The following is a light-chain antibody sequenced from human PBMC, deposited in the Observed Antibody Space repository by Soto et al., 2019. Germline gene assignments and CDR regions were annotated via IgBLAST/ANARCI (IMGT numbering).Light chain of an antibody. CDR3: QQYDNVFN. Sequence: IQMTQSPSSLSASVGDRVTITFQASQDITMYLNWYQQKPGKAPKLLIYDASNLQTGVPSRFSGSGYGTDFTFTISSLQPEDIATYYCQQYDNVFNFGQGTRLEIK. CDR1: QDITMY. J-gene: IGKJ5*01. CDR2: DAS. V-gene: IGKV1-33*01.